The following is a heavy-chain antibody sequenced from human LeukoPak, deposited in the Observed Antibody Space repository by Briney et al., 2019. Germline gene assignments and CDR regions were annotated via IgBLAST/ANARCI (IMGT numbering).Heavy chain of an antibody. CDR1: GYTFTGYY. Sequence: ASVKVSCKASGYTFTGYYMHWVRQAPGQGLEWVGWINPNSGGTNYAQKFQGRVTMTRDTSISTAYMELSRLRSDDTAVYYCARATLAVANEYYFDYWGQGTLVTVSS. D-gene: IGHD6-19*01. J-gene: IGHJ4*02. CDR2: INPNSGGT. V-gene: IGHV1-2*02. CDR3: ARATLAVANEYYFDY.